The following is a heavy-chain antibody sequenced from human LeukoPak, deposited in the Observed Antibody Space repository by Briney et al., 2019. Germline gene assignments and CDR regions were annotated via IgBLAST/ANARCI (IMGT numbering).Heavy chain of an antibody. CDR2: MNPNSGNT. CDR1: GYTFTSYD. CDR3: AREIYPTTVTTGGTVSAP. V-gene: IGHV1-8*03. J-gene: IGHJ5*01. D-gene: IGHD4-11*01. Sequence: ASVKVSFKASGYTFTSYDINWVRQPTGQGLEWMGWMNPNSGNTGYAQKFQSRVTITRNTSISTAYLELSSLRSEDTAVYYCAREIYPTTVTTGGTVSAPSGQGTLVTVSS.